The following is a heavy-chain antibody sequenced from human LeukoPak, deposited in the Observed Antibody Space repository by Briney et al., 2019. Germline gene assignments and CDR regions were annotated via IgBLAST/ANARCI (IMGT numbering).Heavy chain of an antibody. Sequence: GRFLRLSCAASGFTFSSYGMHWVRQAPGKGLEWVAVISYDGSNKYDADSVKGRFTISRDNSKNTLYLQMNSLRAEDTAVYYCAKDAGIAVAEAYDVLDMWGQGTMVTVSS. D-gene: IGHD6-19*01. CDR2: ISYDGSNK. J-gene: IGHJ3*02. CDR1: GFTFSSYG. V-gene: IGHV3-30*18. CDR3: AKDAGIAVAEAYDVLDM.